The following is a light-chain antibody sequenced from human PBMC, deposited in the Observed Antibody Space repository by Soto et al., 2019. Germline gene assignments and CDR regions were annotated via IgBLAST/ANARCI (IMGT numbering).Light chain of an antibody. CDR3: SSYTSSSTLG. CDR2: EVS. CDR1: SSDVGGYNY. Sequence: QSVLTQPASVSGSPGQSITISCTGTSSDVGGYNYVSWYQQHPGKAPKLMIYEVSNRPSGGSNRFSGSKSGNTASLTISGLQAEDEADYYCSSYTSSSTLGFGGGTKVTVL. V-gene: IGLV2-14*01. J-gene: IGLJ2*01.